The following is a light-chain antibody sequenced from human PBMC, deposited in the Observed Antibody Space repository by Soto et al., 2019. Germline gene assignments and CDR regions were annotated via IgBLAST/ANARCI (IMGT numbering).Light chain of an antibody. CDR2: EVN. Sequence: QSALTQPPSASGSPGQSVTISCTGTSSDIGGYNFVSWYQQHPGKAPKLMIDEVNKRPSGVPDRFSGSKSGNTASLTVSGLQAEDEAEYYCSSYADTNNLVFGGGTKVTVL. J-gene: IGLJ2*01. CDR3: SSYADTNNLV. CDR1: SSDIGGYNF. V-gene: IGLV2-8*01.